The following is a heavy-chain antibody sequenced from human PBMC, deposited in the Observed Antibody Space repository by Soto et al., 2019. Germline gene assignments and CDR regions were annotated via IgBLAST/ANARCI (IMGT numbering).Heavy chain of an antibody. CDR1: GGSISSSSYY. V-gene: IGHV4-39*01. CDR2: IYYSGST. D-gene: IGHD3-22*01. Sequence: QSQTLSLTCTVSGGSISSSSYYWGWIRQPPGKGLEWIGSIYYSGSTYYNPSLKSRVTISVDTSKNQFSLKLSSVTAADTAVYYCARTGSDYYDSSGYRAPRRGNYYYYGMDVWGQGTTVTVSS. CDR3: ARTGSDYYDSSGYRAPRRGNYYYYGMDV. J-gene: IGHJ6*02.